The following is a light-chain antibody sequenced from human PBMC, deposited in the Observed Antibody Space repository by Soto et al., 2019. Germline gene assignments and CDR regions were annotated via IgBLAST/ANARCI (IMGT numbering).Light chain of an antibody. CDR1: SGHSNYA. Sequence: QPLLTQSPSASASLGASVKITCTLSSGHSNYAIAWHQQQPEKGPRYLMRLNSDGSHSKGDGIPDRFSGSSSGAERFLTXSSLQSEDEADYYCQSWDTGSVLFAGGTKLTVL. CDR2: LNSDGSH. V-gene: IGLV4-69*01. J-gene: IGLJ2*01. CDR3: QSWDTGSVL.